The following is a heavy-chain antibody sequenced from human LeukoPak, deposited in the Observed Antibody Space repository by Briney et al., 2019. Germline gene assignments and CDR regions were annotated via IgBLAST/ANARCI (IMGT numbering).Heavy chain of an antibody. J-gene: IGHJ6*02. CDR1: GSTFTSYG. D-gene: IGHD2-2*01. CDR3: ARIVVVPAASIYYGMDV. V-gene: IGHV1-18*01. CDR2: ISAYNDNT. Sequence: ASVKVSCKCSGSTFTSYGITWVRQALGQGLEWMGWISAYNDNTNYAQKFQGRVTITTDTSTSTAYMELRSLRSDDTAVYYCARIVVVPAASIYYGMDVWGQATTVTVSS.